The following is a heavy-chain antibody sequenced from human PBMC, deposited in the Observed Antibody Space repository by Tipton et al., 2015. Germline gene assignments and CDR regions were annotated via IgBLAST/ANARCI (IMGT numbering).Heavy chain of an antibody. CDR1: GFTLSRYG. D-gene: IGHD3-10*01. V-gene: IGHV3-33*01. Sequence: SLRLFCAASGFTLSRYGMHWVRQAPGKGLEWVAVIWYDGDNKYYADSVKGRFTISRDISEHTLYLQMSSLTVEDTAVYYCARDRPPHYYGSGIEAFDIWGQGTMVTVSS. CDR2: IWYDGDNK. J-gene: IGHJ3*02. CDR3: ARDRPPHYYGSGIEAFDI.